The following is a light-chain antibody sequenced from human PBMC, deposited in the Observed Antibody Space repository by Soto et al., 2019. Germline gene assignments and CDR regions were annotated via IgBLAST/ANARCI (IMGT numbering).Light chain of an antibody. Sequence: IQMTQSPSPLSASVGDRVTITCRASQTISTYLNWYQQKPGKAPKLLIYGASSLQSGVPSRFSGSGSGTDFTLTISSLQPEDFGTYYCQQSYSTPLTFGGGTKVDIK. CDR2: GAS. V-gene: IGKV1-39*01. J-gene: IGKJ4*01. CDR1: QTISTY. CDR3: QQSYSTPLT.